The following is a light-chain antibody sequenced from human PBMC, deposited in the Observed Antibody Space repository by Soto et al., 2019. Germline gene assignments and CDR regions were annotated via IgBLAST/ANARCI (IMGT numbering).Light chain of an antibody. Sequence: QSVLTQPPSVSEAPGQRVTISCSGSNVGNKAVNWYQQLPGKAPKLLLYYDDMLSSGVSDRFSGSKSGTSASLAISGLQNNDEGDYYCAICDDSVDGWVFGGGTKLTVL. J-gene: IGLJ3*02. CDR1: NVGNKA. CDR3: AICDDSVDGWV. V-gene: IGLV1-36*01. CDR2: YDD.